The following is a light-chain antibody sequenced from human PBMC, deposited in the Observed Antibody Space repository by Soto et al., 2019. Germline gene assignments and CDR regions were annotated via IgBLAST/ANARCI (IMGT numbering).Light chain of an antibody. J-gene: IGLJ1*01. V-gene: IGLV2-14*01. CDR3: CSYAGSSNV. CDR2: EVT. Sequence: QSALTQPASVSGSPGQSITISCTGSTSDVGAYNYVSWYQQYPGKAPKLIIYEVTKRPSGTSDRFSGSQSGNTASLAISGLQADDEADYYCCSYAGSSNVFGTGTKVTVL. CDR1: TSDVGAYNY.